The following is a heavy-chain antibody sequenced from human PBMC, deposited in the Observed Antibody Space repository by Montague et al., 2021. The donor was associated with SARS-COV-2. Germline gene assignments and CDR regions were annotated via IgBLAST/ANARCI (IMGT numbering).Heavy chain of an antibody. J-gene: IGHJ6*02. CDR1: GFNFESYT. V-gene: IGHV3-9*01. CDR2: FSFDTNTI. D-gene: IGHD3-10*01. Sequence: SLRLSCAVSGFNFESYTMHWVRQAPGKGLEWVSAFSFDTNTIDYADSVKGRFIVSRDKAQDTLYLQMSSLRHEDSAVYYCGKDLTSGGMDVWGQGTTVTVSS. CDR3: GKDLTSGGMDV.